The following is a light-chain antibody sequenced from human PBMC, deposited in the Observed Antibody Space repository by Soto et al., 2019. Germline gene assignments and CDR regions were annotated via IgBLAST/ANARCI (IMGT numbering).Light chain of an antibody. J-gene: IGKJ1*01. CDR3: QQYYKLPWT. CDR2: GAS. V-gene: IGKV3-15*01. CDR1: QIVSSS. Sequence: EILLTQSPGTLYLSRWEIATLSCRASQIVSSSQLAWYQQKPGQAPRLVIYGASTRATGIPARFSGSGSGTEFTLTISSLQSEDFAVYCCQQYYKLPWTFGQGTKVDIK.